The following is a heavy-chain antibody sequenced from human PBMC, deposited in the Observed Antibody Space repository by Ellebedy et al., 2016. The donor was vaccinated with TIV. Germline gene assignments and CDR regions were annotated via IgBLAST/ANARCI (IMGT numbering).Heavy chain of an antibody. CDR2: INHSGST. CDR3: ARSGYGDYVGY. V-gene: IGHV4-34*01. Sequence: MPSETLSLTCAVYGGSFSGYYWSWIRQPPGKGLEWIGEINHSGSTNYNPSLKSRVTISVDTSKNQFSLKLTSVTAADTAVYYCARSGYGDYVGYWGQGTLVTVSS. J-gene: IGHJ4*02. D-gene: IGHD5-12*01. CDR1: GGSFSGYY.